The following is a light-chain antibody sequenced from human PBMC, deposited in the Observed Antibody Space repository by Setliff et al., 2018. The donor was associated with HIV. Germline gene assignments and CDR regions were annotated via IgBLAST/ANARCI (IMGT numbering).Light chain of an antibody. CDR2: DVS. CDR3: SSYTSSTPLYV. Sequence: QSVLTQSASVSGSPGQSITISCTGTSSDVGGYNYVSWYQQHPGKAPKLMIYDVSYRPSGVTDRFSGSKSGNTASLTISGLQAEDEADYYCSSYTSSTPLYVFGTGTKVTVL. J-gene: IGLJ1*01. V-gene: IGLV2-14*01. CDR1: SSDVGGYNY.